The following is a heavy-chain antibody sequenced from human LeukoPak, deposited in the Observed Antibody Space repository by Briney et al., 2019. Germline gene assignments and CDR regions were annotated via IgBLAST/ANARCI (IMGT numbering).Heavy chain of an antibody. CDR1: GYTFTDYD. V-gene: IGHV1-2*02. J-gene: IGHJ5*02. CDR2: INPNSGGT. CDR3: ARDPRSNWFDP. Sequence: ASVKVSCKASGYTFTDYDMHWVRQAPGQGLEWMGWINPNSGGTNYAQKFQGRVTMTRDTSISTAYMELSSLISDDTAVYYCARDPRSNWFDPWGQGTLVTVSS.